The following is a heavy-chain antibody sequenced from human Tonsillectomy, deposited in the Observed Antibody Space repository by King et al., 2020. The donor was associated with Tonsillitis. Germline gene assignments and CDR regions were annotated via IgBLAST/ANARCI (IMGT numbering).Heavy chain of an antibody. V-gene: IGHV3-7*03. CDR1: GFTFSNYW. Sequence: VQLVESGGDLVQPEGSLRLSCVASGFTFSNYWMSWVRQAPGKGLEWVADIKGDGSKRYYVDSVKGRFTISRDNAKNSLYLQMNSLRVEDTALYFCAGDDGSSPSAFDFWGQGTLVTVSS. CDR3: AGDDGSSPSAFDF. J-gene: IGHJ4*02. D-gene: IGHD6-13*01. CDR2: IKGDGSKR.